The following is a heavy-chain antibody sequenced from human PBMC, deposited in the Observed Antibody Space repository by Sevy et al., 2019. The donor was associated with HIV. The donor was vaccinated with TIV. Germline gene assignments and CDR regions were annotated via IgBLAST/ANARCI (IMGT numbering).Heavy chain of an antibody. Sequence: GGSLRLSCAAFGFTFTDYDMHWVRQGSGRGLEWVSGISPVDDTNYPDFLKGRFTISRENAKKSLFLQINSLGAEDTAVYYCVRAGGTFDSYWYFDLWGRGTLVTVSS. CDR3: VRAGGTFDSYWYFDL. CDR1: GFTFTDYD. V-gene: IGHV3-13*01. D-gene: IGHD1-26*01. J-gene: IGHJ2*01. CDR2: ISPVDDT.